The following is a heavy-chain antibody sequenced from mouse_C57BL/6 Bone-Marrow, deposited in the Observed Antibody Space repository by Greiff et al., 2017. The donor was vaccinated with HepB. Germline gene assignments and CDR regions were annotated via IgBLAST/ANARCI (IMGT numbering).Heavy chain of an antibody. CDR1: GFTFTDYY. J-gene: IGHJ3*01. CDR2: IRNKANGYTT. V-gene: IGHV7-3*01. D-gene: IGHD4-1*01. CDR3: ARYMTGTAWFAY. Sequence: EVHLVESGGGLVQPGGSLSLSCAASGFTFTDYYMSWVRQPPGKALEWLGFIRNKANGYTTEHSASVKGRFTISRDISQSILYLQMNALRAEDSATYYCARYMTGTAWFAYWGQGTLVTVSA.